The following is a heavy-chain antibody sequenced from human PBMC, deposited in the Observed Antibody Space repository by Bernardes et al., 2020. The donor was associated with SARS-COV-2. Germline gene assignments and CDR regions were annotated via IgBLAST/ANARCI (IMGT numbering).Heavy chain of an antibody. Sequence: AESLSLASVVSGSSFSSYATHWVRQAHGKGLEYVSGISSSGGSANYADSVKGRSTISTDNSKNTLYLQMGSLRTEDMAVYYCARGPPPSSSWFFDYGGQGTLVTVSS. J-gene: IGHJ4*02. V-gene: IGHV3-64*02. D-gene: IGHD6-13*01. CDR3: ARGPPPSSSWFFDY. CDR2: ISSSGGSA. CDR1: GSSFSSYA.